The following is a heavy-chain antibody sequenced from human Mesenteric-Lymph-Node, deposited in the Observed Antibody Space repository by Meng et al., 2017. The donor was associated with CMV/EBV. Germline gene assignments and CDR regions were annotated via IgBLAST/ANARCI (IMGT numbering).Heavy chain of an antibody. V-gene: IGHV3-7*01. Sequence: GGSLRLSCAASGFTFSSYGMHWVRQAPGKGLEWVANIKQDGSEKYYVDSVKGRFTISRDNAKNSLYLQMNSLRAEDTAVYYCARVGYSSGWRSYYYYGMDVWGQGTTVTVSS. CDR1: GFTFSSYG. CDR2: IKQDGSEK. CDR3: ARVGYSSGWRSYYYYGMDV. J-gene: IGHJ6*02. D-gene: IGHD6-19*01.